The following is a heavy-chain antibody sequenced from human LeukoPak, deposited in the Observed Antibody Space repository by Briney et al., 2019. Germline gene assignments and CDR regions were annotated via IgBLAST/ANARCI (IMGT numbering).Heavy chain of an antibody. CDR3: ARFGSDTYGYKYYFDS. Sequence: SETLSLTCTVSGGSISSYYWSWIRQPPGKGLQWIGYIYYSGSTNYNSSLKSRVTMSVDTSKNQFSLKLRSVTAADTAVYYCARFGSDTYGYKYYFDSWGQGALVTVSS. CDR1: GGSISSYY. CDR2: IYYSGST. J-gene: IGHJ4*02. D-gene: IGHD3-16*01. V-gene: IGHV4-59*08.